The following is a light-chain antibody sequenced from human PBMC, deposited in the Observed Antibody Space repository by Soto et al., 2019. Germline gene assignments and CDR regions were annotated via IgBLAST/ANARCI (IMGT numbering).Light chain of an antibody. J-gene: IGLJ3*02. Sequence: SVLTQPPSASGTPGQTVAISCSGSNSNIGTNTVNWYQKFPGTAPKLLIYGNNQRPSGVPDRFSGYKSDTSASLAISGLLSEDESDYYCAAWDDSLNGCVFGGGTKLTVL. V-gene: IGLV1-44*01. CDR1: NSNIGTNT. CDR3: AAWDDSLNGCV. CDR2: GNN.